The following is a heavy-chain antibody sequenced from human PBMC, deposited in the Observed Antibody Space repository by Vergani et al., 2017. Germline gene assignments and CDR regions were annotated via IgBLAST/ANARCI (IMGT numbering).Heavy chain of an antibody. D-gene: IGHD6-6*01. CDR1: GGPISSYY. V-gene: IGHV4-59*01. CDR3: ARGSNWFDP. Sequence: QVQLQESGPGLVKPSETLSLTCTVSGGPISSYYWSWIRQPPGKGLEWIGYIYYSGSTNYNPSLKSRVTISVDTSKNQFSLKLSSVTAADTAVYYCARGSNWFDPWGQGTLVTVSS. J-gene: IGHJ5*02. CDR2: IYYSGST.